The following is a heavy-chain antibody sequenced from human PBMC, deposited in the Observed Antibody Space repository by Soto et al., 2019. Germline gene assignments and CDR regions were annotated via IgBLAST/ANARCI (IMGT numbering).Heavy chain of an antibody. D-gene: IGHD6-13*01. Sequence: GGSLRLSCAASGFRFSDYAMSWVRQAPGKGLEWVSVISESGGSTHYADSVRGRFTVSRDNSKNSLSLRMNSLRDEDTAVYFCAKRSTYSSGWYSPIFDYWGQGALVTVSS. CDR1: GFRFSDYA. CDR2: ISESGGST. CDR3: AKRSTYSSGWYSPIFDY. J-gene: IGHJ4*02. V-gene: IGHV3-23*01.